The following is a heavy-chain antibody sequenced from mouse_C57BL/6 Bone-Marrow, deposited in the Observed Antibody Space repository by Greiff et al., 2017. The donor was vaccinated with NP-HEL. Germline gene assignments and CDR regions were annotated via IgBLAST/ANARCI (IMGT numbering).Heavy chain of an antibody. CDR3: ASDYDVAWFAY. D-gene: IGHD2-12*01. V-gene: IGHV5-4*01. CDR2: ISDGGSYT. Sequence: EVQVVESGGGLVKPGGSLKLSCAASGFTFSSYAMSWVRQTPEKRLEWVATISDGGSYTYYPDNVKGRFTISRDNAKNNLYLQMSHLKSEDTAMYYCASDYDVAWFAYWGQGTLVTVSA. CDR1: GFTFSSYA. J-gene: IGHJ3*01.